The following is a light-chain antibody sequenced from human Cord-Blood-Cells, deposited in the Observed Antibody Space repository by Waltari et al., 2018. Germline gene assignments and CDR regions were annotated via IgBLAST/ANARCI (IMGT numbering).Light chain of an antibody. J-gene: IGKJ1*01. V-gene: IGKV3-11*01. Sequence: TQSPASLAVCPALTATLTRRASASLSFLGINLIHCYQQKPGQPPKLLIYQASNKDTGVPARFSGSGSGTDFTLTINPVEANDTANYYCLQSKNFPQTFGQGTKVEIK. CDR2: QAS. CDR1: ASLSFLGINL. CDR3: LQSKNFPQT.